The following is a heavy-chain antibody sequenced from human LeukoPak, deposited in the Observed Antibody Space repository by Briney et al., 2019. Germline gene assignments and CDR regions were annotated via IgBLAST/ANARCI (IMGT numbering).Heavy chain of an antibody. CDR2: INVNSGDT. CDR3: AGEDCGGGPCRQGFDY. Sequence: ASVKVSCKASGYTFTASYLHWVRQAPGQGREYLGWINVNSGDTNHAQNFQGRVTLTRDTSINTAYMELSSLRSDDSALYYCAGEDCGGGPCRQGFDYWGQGTLVTVSS. CDR1: GYTFTASY. V-gene: IGHV1-2*02. D-gene: IGHD2-21*01. J-gene: IGHJ4*02.